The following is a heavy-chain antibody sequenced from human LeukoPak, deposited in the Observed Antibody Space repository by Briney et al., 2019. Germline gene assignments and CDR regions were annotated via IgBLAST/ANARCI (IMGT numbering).Heavy chain of an antibody. D-gene: IGHD2-2*02. CDR3: VKDNIVVVPAAIQSDYYYGMDV. Sequence: GGSLRLSCAASGFTFSSYAMSWVRQAPGKGLEWVSAISGSGGSTYYADSVKGRFTISRDNSKNTLYLQMNSLRAEDTAVYYCVKDNIVVVPAAIQSDYYYGMDVWGQGTTVTVSS. CDR1: GFTFSSYA. V-gene: IGHV3-23*01. CDR2: ISGSGGST. J-gene: IGHJ6*02.